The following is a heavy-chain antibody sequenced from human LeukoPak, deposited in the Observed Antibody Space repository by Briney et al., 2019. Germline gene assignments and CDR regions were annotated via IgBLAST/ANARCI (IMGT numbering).Heavy chain of an antibody. CDR3: AREAVLYDTKRGFDY. CDR1: GGSISSGGYY. V-gene: IGHV4-31*03. CDR2: IYYSGST. J-gene: IGHJ4*02. D-gene: IGHD3-22*01. Sequence: SETLSLTCTVSGGSISSGGYYWSWIRQHPGKGLEWIGYIYYSGSTYYNPSLKSRVTISVDTSKNQFSLKLSSVTAAGTAVYYCAREAVLYDTKRGFDYWGQGTLVTVSS.